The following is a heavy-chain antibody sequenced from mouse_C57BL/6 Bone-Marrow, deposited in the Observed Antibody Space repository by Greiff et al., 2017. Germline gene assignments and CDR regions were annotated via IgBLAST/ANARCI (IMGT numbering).Heavy chain of an antibody. V-gene: IGHV14-4*01. J-gene: IGHJ1*03. CDR2: IDPENGGT. D-gene: IGHD1-1*01. Sequence: EVQLQESGAELVRPGASVKLSCTASGFNIKDDYMHWVKQRPEQGLEWIGWIDPENGGTEYDSKFQGKATITAATSSNTAYLQLSSLTSEDTAVYYCTTFWYYYGLWYFDVWGTGTTVTVSS. CDR3: TTFWYYYGLWYFDV. CDR1: GFNIKDDY.